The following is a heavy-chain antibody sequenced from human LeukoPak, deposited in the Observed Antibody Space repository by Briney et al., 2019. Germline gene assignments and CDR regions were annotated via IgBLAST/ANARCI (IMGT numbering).Heavy chain of an antibody. J-gene: IGHJ4*02. CDR1: GGSISSYY. V-gene: IGHV4-59*01. D-gene: IGHD3-22*01. CDR3: ARAVDDSSGIMDC. CDR2: IYYSGST. Sequence: SEPLSLTCTVPGGSISSYYWSWIRQPPGKGLEWIGYIYYSGSTNYNPSLKSRVTISVDTSKNQFSLKLSPVTAADTAVYYCARAVDDSSGIMDCWGQGTLVTAS.